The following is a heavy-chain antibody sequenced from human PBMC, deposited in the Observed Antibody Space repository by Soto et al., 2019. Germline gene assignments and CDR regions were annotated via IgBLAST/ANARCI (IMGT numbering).Heavy chain of an antibody. J-gene: IGHJ5*02. CDR1: GGSISNSRFY. D-gene: IGHD3-22*01. Sequence: SETLSLTCSVSGGSISNSRFYWAWIRQPPGEGLEWIGSIYHTGNAYYNPSLKSRVTISVDTSKNQFSLKLTSVTAADAALYYCARDFFDSSDYTTNWFDPWGQGTLVTVSS. CDR3: ARDFFDSSDYTTNWFDP. CDR2: IYHTGNA. V-gene: IGHV4-39*01.